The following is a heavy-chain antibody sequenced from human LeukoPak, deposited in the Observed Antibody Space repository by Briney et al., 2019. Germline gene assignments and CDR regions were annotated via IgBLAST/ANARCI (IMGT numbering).Heavy chain of an antibody. CDR1: GFTFRSFA. D-gene: IGHD3-16*01. V-gene: IGHV3-23*01. J-gene: IGHJ4*02. CDR2: ISGSGGST. Sequence: PGGSLRLSCAASGFTFRSFAMSWVRQAPGKGLEWVSSISGSGGSTYYADSVKGRFTISRDNSKNTLYLQMNSLRAEDTAVYYCAKLSKLSRLGELDYRGQGTLVTVSS. CDR3: AKLSKLSRLGELDY.